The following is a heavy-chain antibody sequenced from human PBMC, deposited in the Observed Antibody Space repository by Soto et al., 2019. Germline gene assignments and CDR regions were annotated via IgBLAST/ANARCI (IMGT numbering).Heavy chain of an antibody. V-gene: IGHV4-59*01. D-gene: IGHD4-17*01. Sequence: SETLSLTCTVSGGSISSYYWSWIRQPPGKGLEWIGYIYYSGSTNYNPSLKSRVTISVDTSKNQFSLKLSSVTAADTAVYYCARGNPYGDIDYWGQGTLVTVSS. CDR1: GGSISSYY. CDR2: IYYSGST. CDR3: ARGNPYGDIDY. J-gene: IGHJ4*02.